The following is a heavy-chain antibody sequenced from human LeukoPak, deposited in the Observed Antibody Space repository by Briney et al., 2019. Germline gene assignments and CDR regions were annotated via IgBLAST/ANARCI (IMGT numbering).Heavy chain of an antibody. J-gene: IGHJ4*02. CDR3: TKLKGWYGEGFFDY. V-gene: IGHV3-53*01. D-gene: IGHD6-19*01. CDR2: LYSGGAT. CDR1: GFTVSSNY. Sequence: PGGSLRLSCVASGFTVSSNYMSWVRQPAGKGLEWVSVLYSGGATFYADSVKGRFTISRDTSKNTLYLQMNDLRADDTAVYYCTKLKGWYGEGFFDYWGQGTLVTVSS.